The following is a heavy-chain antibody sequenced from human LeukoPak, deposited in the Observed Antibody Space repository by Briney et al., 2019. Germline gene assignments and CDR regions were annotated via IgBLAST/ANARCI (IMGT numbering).Heavy chain of an antibody. Sequence: ASVKVSCKASGYTFTGYYMRWVRQAPGQGLEWMGWINPNSGGTNYAQKFQGRVTMTRDTSISTAYMELSRLGSDDTAVYYCARAGYSSGWDFDYWGQGTLVTVSS. CDR1: GYTFTGYY. J-gene: IGHJ4*02. V-gene: IGHV1-2*02. CDR2: INPNSGGT. CDR3: ARAGYSSGWDFDY. D-gene: IGHD6-19*01.